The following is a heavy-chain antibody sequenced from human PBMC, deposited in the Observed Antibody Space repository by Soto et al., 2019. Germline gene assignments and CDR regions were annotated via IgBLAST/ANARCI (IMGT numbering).Heavy chain of an antibody. CDR3: ARAPLDSSSWYPPQYYFDY. D-gene: IGHD6-13*01. CDR2: IYYSGST. Sequence: SETLSLTCTVSGGSISSGGYYWSWSRQHPGKGLEWIGYIYYSGSTYYNPSLKSRVTISVDTSKNQFSLKLSSVTAADTAVYYCARAPLDSSSWYPPQYYFDYWGQGTLVTVSS. V-gene: IGHV4-31*03. CDR1: GGSISSGGYY. J-gene: IGHJ4*02.